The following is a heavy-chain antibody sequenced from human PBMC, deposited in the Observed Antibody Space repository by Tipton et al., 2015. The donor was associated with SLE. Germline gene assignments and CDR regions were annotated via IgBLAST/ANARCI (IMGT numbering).Heavy chain of an antibody. CDR3: ARGEPYGVRGATPDY. CDR2: IYYSGST. D-gene: IGHD3-10*01. CDR1: GGSISSYY. J-gene: IGHJ4*02. Sequence: TLSLTCTVSGGSISSYYWGWIRQPPGMGLEWIGYIYYSGSTNYNPPLKRRVTISVDTSKNQFSLKLSSVTAADTAVYYCARGEPYGVRGATPDYWGQGTLVTVSS. V-gene: IGHV4-59*01.